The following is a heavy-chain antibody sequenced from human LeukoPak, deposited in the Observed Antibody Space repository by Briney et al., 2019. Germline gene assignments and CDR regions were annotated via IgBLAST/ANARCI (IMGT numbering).Heavy chain of an antibody. CDR1: GYTFTNYA. D-gene: IGHD5-18*01. CDR2: INAGNGNT. V-gene: IGHV1-3*01. J-gene: IGHJ4*02. Sequence: ASVKVSCKASGYTFTNYALHWVRQAPGQRLEWMGWINAGNGNTKYSQKFQGRVTITRDTSASTAYMELSSLRSEDTAVYYCAGVRFGYSYGYASWDQGTLVTVSS. CDR3: AGVRFGYSYGYAS.